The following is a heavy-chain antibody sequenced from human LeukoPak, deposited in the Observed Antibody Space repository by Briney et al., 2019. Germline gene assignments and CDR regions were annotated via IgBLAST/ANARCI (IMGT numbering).Heavy chain of an antibody. CDR1: GFAFSNTG. CDR3: ARDAGGAWPFDY. V-gene: IGHV3-23*01. J-gene: IGHJ4*02. D-gene: IGHD4-17*01. CDR2: ISPTGEGT. Sequence: GGSLRLSCATSGFAFSNTGMTWVRQAPGRGLEWVSTISPTGEGTHYADSVKGRFTISRDNSKNTLSLFMDSLRADDTATYYCARDAGGAWPFDYWGQGTRVIVSS.